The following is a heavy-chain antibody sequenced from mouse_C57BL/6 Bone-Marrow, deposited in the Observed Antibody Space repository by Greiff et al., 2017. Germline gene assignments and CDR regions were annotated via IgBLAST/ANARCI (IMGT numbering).Heavy chain of an antibody. J-gene: IGHJ2*01. CDR1: GFTFSSYG. CDR3: ARREEPFDY. V-gene: IGHV5-6*02. Sequence: DVKLVESGGDLVKPGGSLKLSCAASGFTFSSYGMSWVRQTPDKRLAWVATLSSGGSYTYYPDSVKGRCTISRENAKNTLYLQMSRLKSEDTAMDYCARREEPFDYWGQGTTLTVSS. CDR2: LSSGGSYT.